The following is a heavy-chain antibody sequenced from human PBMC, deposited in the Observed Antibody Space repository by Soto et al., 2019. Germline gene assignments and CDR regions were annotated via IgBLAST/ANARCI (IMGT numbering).Heavy chain of an antibody. CDR3: ASGYGRNFDY. V-gene: IGHV4-34*01. D-gene: IGHD3-10*01. J-gene: IGHJ4*02. CDR1: GGSFSGYY. CDR2: INHSGST. Sequence: SETLSLTCAVYGGSFSGYYWTWIRQPPGKGLEWIGEINHSGSTNYNPSLKSRVTISVDTSKNQFSLKLSSVTAADTAVYYCASGYGRNFDYWGQGTPVTVS.